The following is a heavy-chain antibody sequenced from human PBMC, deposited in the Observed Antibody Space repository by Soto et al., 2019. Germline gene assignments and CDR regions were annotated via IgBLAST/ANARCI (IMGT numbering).Heavy chain of an antibody. D-gene: IGHD3-10*01. J-gene: IGHJ4*02. Sequence: PGGSLRLSCAASGFTFSSYAMSWVRQAPGKGLEWVSGISGSGGSTYYADSVKGRFTISRDNSKNTLYLQMNSLRAEDTAVYYCAKVMVRGVLGSIDYWGQGALVTVSS. V-gene: IGHV3-23*01. CDR3: AKVMVRGVLGSIDY. CDR1: GFTFSSYA. CDR2: ISGSGGST.